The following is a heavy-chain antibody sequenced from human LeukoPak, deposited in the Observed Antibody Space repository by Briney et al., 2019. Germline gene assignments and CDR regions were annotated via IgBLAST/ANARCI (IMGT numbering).Heavy chain of an antibody. J-gene: IGHJ6*03. CDR2: ISGSGGST. Sequence: GGSLRLSCAASGFTFSSYAMSWVRQAPGKGLEWVSGISGSGGSTYYADSVKGRFTISRDNSKNTLYLQMNSLRAEDKAVHYCAKDQVGYCSGTSCPWYMDFWGKGTTVTVSS. D-gene: IGHD2-2*01. CDR3: AKDQVGYCSGTSCPWYMDF. V-gene: IGHV3-23*01. CDR1: GFTFSSYA.